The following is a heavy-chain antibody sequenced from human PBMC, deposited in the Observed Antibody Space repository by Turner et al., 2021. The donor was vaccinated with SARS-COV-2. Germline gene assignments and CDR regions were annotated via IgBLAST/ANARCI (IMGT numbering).Heavy chain of an antibody. CDR2: INPSGGST. D-gene: IGHD2-2*01. Sequence: QVQLVQSGAEVETTGASVKVSCKASGYTFTNYYIHWVRQAPGQGLEWMGIINPSGGSTTYAQKFQGRVTMTRDTSTSTFYMELSSLRSDDTAVYYCTRDVTFCSSASCPFDYWGQGTLVTFSS. CDR3: TRDVTFCSSASCPFDY. CDR1: GYTFTNYY. J-gene: IGHJ4*02. V-gene: IGHV1-46*03.